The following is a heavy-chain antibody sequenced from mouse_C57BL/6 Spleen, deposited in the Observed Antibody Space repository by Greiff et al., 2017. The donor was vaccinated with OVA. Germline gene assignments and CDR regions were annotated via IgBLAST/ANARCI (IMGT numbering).Heavy chain of an antibody. V-gene: IGHV1-82*01. D-gene: IGHD2-4*01. Sequence: VQVVESGPELVKPGASVKISCKASGYAFSSSWMNWVKQRPGKGLEWIGRIYPGDGDTNYNGKFKGKATLTADKSSSTAYMQLSSLTSEDSAVYFCAKDYDGLWYFDVWGTGTTVTVSS. CDR1: GYAFSSSW. CDR3: AKDYDGLWYFDV. J-gene: IGHJ1*03. CDR2: IYPGDGDT.